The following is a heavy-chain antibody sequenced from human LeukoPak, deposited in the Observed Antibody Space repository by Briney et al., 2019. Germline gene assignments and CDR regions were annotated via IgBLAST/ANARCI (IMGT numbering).Heavy chain of an antibody. CDR2: INHSGST. Sequence: SETLSFTCAVYGGSFSGYYWSWIRQPPGKGLEWIGEINHSGSTNYNPSLKSRVTISVDTSKNQFSLKLSSVTAADTAVYYCASSCSGGSCSTPTRLDYWGQGTLVTVSS. J-gene: IGHJ4*02. CDR1: GGSFSGYY. D-gene: IGHD2-15*01. CDR3: ASSCSGGSCSTPTRLDY. V-gene: IGHV4-34*01.